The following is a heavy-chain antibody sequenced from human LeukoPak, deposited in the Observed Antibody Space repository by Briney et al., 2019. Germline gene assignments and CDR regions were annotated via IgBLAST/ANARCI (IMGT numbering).Heavy chain of an antibody. J-gene: IGHJ4*02. CDR3: AHRLALNVYWDRMSFDF. CDR1: GFSLSTSGVG. CDR2: VYWDDEK. V-gene: IGHV2-5*02. D-gene: IGHD1/OR15-1a*01. Sequence: SGPSLVEPTQTLTLTCTFSGFSLSTSGVGVGWIRQPPGKALEWLALVYWDDEKRYRPSLRSRLTITKDTSKNQVVLTVTNMDPVDTGTYYCAHRLALNVYWDRMSFDFWGQGTLVTVSS.